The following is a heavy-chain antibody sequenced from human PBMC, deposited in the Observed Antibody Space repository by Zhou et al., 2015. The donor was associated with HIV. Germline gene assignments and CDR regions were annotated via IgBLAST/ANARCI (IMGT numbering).Heavy chain of an antibody. CDR2: IIPIFGTA. D-gene: IGHD4-17*01. V-gene: IGHV1-69*01. CDR1: GGTFSSYA. CDR3: ARDRDYAHAYYYYGMDV. J-gene: IGHJ6*02. Sequence: QVQLVQSGAEVKKPGSSVKVSCKASGGTFSSYAISWVRQAPGQGLEWMGGIIPIFGTANYAQKFQGRVTITADESTSTAYMELSSLRSEDTAVYYCARDRDYAHAYYYYGMDVWGQGTTVTVSS.